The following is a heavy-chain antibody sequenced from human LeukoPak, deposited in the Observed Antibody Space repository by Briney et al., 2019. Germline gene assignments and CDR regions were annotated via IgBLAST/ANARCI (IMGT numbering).Heavy chain of an antibody. CDR1: GVSITSGTYY. J-gene: IGHJ6*03. Sequence: SETLSLTCTVSGVSITSGTYYWTWIRQPAGKGLEWIGRIYSTGRVNYNPSLKSRVTISVDTSKNQFSLKLSSVTAADTAVYYCARVFNEDRYGNYYYYYYMDVWGKGTTVTVSS. V-gene: IGHV4-61*02. CDR2: IYSTGRV. CDR3: ARVFNEDRYGNYYYYYYMDV. D-gene: IGHD4-17*01.